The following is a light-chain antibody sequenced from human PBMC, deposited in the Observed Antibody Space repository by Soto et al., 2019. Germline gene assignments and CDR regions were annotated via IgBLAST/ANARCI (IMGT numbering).Light chain of an antibody. Sequence: DIVMTQSPLSLSVTPGEAASISCRCSQSLLHRNGNSYLDWYLQRPGQSPQPVISLASNRASGAPDRFSGSGSGTDFTLHISRVEAEDVGVYYCMQALQASFTFGPGTKVDL. J-gene: IGKJ3*01. CDR3: MQALQASFT. CDR1: QSLLHRNGNSY. CDR2: LAS. V-gene: IGKV2-28*01.